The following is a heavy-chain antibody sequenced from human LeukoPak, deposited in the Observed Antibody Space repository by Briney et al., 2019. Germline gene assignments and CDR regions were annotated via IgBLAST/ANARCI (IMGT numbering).Heavy chain of an antibody. J-gene: IGHJ4*02. CDR2: ISGSGGST. Sequence: PGGSLRLSCAASGFTFSSYAMSWVRQAPGKGLEWVSVISGSGGSTYYADSVKGRFTISRDNSKNTLYLQMNSLRAEDTAIYNCAKGVLRYFDYWGQGTLVTVSS. V-gene: IGHV3-23*01. D-gene: IGHD3-9*01. CDR1: GFTFSSYA. CDR3: AKGVLRYFDY.